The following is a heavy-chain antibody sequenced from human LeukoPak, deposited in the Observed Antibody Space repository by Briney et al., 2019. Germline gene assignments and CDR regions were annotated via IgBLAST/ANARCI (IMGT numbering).Heavy chain of an antibody. Sequence: QPGRSLRLSCAASGFTFSNYAMHWVRQAPGKGLEWVTVISYDGSNKYYADSVKGRFTISRDNSKNTLYLQMNSLSAEDTAVYYCAREESGSLPNYWGQGTLVTVSS. CDR1: GFTFSNYA. J-gene: IGHJ4*02. CDR3: AREESGSLPNY. D-gene: IGHD1-26*01. CDR2: ISYDGSNK. V-gene: IGHV3-30-3*01.